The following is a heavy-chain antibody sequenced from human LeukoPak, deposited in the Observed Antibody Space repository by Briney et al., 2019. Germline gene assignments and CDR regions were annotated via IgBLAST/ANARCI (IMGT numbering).Heavy chain of an antibody. CDR3: ARDPEANWAFFDH. J-gene: IGHJ4*02. V-gene: IGHV1-46*01. CDR1: GYTFTSYY. D-gene: IGHD7-27*01. CDR2: INPSGGST. Sequence: ASVKDSCKASGYTFTSYYIHWVRQAPGQGLEWLGVINPSGGSTTYSQNFQGRVTMTRDTSTTTVYMELSSLRSADTALYYCARDPEANWAFFDHWGQGTLVTVSS.